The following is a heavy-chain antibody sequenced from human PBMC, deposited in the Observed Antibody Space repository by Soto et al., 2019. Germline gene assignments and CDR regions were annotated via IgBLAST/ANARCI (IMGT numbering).Heavy chain of an antibody. D-gene: IGHD5-18*01. CDR3: ASGIQLWSAKLNFDY. Sequence: GGSLRLSCAASGFTFSSYAMSWVRQAPGKGLEWVSAISSSSSYIYYADSVKGRFTISRDNAKNSLYLQMNSLRAEDTAVYYCASGIQLWSAKLNFDYWGQGTLVTAPQ. V-gene: IGHV3-21*01. J-gene: IGHJ4*02. CDR1: GFTFSSYA. CDR2: ISSSSSYI.